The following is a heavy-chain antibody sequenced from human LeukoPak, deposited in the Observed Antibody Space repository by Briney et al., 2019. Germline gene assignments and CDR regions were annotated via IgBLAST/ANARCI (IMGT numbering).Heavy chain of an antibody. CDR3: ARAYSSGWYPNYYYYMDV. CDR1: GITFSRLW. J-gene: IGHJ6*03. D-gene: IGHD6-19*01. V-gene: IGHV3-53*01. CDR2: IYSGGST. Sequence: QPGGSLRLSCAASGITFSRLWMHWVRQAPGKGLEWVSAIYSGGSTYYADSVKGRFTISRDNSKNTLYLQMNSLRAEDTAVYYCARAYSSGWYPNYYYYMDVWGKGTTVTISS.